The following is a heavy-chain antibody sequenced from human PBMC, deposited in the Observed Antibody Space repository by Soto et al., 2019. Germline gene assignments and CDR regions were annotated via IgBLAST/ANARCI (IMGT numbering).Heavy chain of an antibody. CDR3: ARPKVDTAMENYYYYGMDV. V-gene: IGHV1-18*01. D-gene: IGHD5-18*01. J-gene: IGHJ6*02. CDR1: GYTFTSYG. Sequence: ASVKVSCKASGYTFTSYGISWVRQAPGQGLEWMGWISAYNGNTNYAQKLQGRVTMTTDTSTSTAYMELRSLRSDDTAVYYCARPKVDTAMENYYYYGMDVWGQGTTVTVSS. CDR2: ISAYNGNT.